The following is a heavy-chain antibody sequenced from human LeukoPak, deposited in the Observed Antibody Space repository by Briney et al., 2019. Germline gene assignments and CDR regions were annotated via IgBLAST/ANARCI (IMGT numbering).Heavy chain of an antibody. CDR2: ISSSSTI. CDR3: GSRNYYGSGIEIPIPLH. J-gene: IGHJ4*02. CDR1: RFTFSSYS. D-gene: IGHD3-10*01. Sequence: GGSLRLSCAASRFTFSSYSMNWVRQAPGKGLEWVSYISSSSTIYYADSVKGRFTISRDNAKNSLYLQMNSLRAEDTAVYFCGSRNYYGSGIEIPIPLHWGQGTLVTVSS. V-gene: IGHV3-48*04.